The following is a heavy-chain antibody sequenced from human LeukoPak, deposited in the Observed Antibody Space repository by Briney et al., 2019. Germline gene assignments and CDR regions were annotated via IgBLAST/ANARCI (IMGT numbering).Heavy chain of an antibody. J-gene: IGHJ2*01. CDR2: ISGSGGST. CDR1: GFTFSNYD. V-gene: IGHV3-23*01. CDR3: AKVMKGWYFDL. Sequence: GGSLRLSCVVSGFTFSNYDMSWVRQAPGKGLEWVSAISGSGGSTYYADSVKGRFTISRDNSKNTLYLQMNSLRAEDTAVYYCAKVMKGWYFDLWGRGTLVSVSS. D-gene: IGHD2-8*01.